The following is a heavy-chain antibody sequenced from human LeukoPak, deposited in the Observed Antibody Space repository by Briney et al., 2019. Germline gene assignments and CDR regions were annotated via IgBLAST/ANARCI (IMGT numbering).Heavy chain of an antibody. CDR3: ARGVLYYDFWSGSKLFDY. J-gene: IGHJ4*02. D-gene: IGHD3-3*01. V-gene: IGHV4-31*03. CDR1: GGSISSGGYY. Sequence: PSQTLSLTCTVSGGSISSGGYYWSWIRQHPGKGLEWIGYIYYSGSTYYSPSLKSRVTISVDRSKNQFSLKLSSVTAADTAVYYCARGVLYYDFWSGSKLFDYWGQGTLVTVSS. CDR2: IYYSGST.